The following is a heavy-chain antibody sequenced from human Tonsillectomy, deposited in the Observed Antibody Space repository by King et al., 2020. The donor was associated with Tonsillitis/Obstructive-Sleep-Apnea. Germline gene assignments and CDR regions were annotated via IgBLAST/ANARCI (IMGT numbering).Heavy chain of an antibody. CDR1: GGSFSAYL. CDR3: ARGYGTGTTYYFDY. CDR2: INHSGDA. V-gene: IGHV4-34*01. Sequence: HVQLQQWGAGLLKPSETLSLTCAVYGGSFSAYLWTWIRQPPGKGLEWIGEINHSGDANYNPSLKSRVTISIDTSKNQFSLKLNSLTAADAAVYYCARGYGTGTTYYFDYWAQGTLVTVSS. J-gene: IGHJ4*02. D-gene: IGHD1-1*01.